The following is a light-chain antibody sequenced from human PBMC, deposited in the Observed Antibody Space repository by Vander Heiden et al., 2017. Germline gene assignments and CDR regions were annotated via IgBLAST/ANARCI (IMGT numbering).Light chain of an antibody. CDR1: NIGRKS. Sequence: SYVLTQPPSVSVAPGQTARITCGGNNIGRKSVHWYQQKPGQAPVLVVYDDSARPSGIPGRFSGSNSGNTATLTISRVEAGDEDDYYCQVCDSSSDVVFGGGTKLTGL. CDR2: DDS. CDR3: QVCDSSSDVV. V-gene: IGLV3-21*02. J-gene: IGLJ2*01.